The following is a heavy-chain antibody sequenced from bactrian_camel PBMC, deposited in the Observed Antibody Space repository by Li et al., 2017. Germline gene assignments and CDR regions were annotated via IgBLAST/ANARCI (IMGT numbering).Heavy chain of an antibody. J-gene: IGHJ4*01. V-gene: IGHV3S6*01. Sequence: HVQLVESGGGSVQAGGSLALSCTASGYNSSSDCVGWFRQVPGKDREGVARIWTGVDVPYITDSVSGRFTISRDNAKNTLDLQMNSLKLEDTAVYYCAVVFFRCPGGLWGQGTQVTVS. CDR1: GYNSSSDC. CDR3: AVVFFRCPGGL. CDR2: IWTGVDVP. D-gene: IGHD2*01.